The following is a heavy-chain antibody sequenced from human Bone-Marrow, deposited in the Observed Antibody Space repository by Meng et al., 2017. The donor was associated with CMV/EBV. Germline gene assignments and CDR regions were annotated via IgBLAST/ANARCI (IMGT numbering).Heavy chain of an antibody. V-gene: IGHV3-48*04. CDR1: GFTFSSYA. J-gene: IGHJ5*02. D-gene: IGHD3-3*01. CDR3: ARFEAGITIFGVTSGWFDP. CDR2: ISSSGSTI. Sequence: GESLKISCAASGFTFSSYAMSWVRQAPGKGLEWVSYISSSGSTIYYADSVKGRFTISRDNAKNSLYLQMNSLRAEDTAVYYCARFEAGITIFGVTSGWFDPWGQGTLVAVSS.